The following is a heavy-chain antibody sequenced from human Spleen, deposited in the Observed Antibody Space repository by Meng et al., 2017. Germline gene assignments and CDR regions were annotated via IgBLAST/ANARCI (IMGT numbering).Heavy chain of an antibody. D-gene: IGHD1-1*01. Sequence: GESLKISCAASGFTFSSYAMSWVRQAPGKGLEWVSAISGSGGSTYYADSVKGRFTISRDNSKNTLYLQMNSLRAEDTAVYYCAKDPTAWYKYYFDYWGQGTLVTVSS. CDR3: AKDPTAWYKYYFDY. CDR2: ISGSGGST. CDR1: GFTFSSYA. V-gene: IGHV3-23*01. J-gene: IGHJ4*02.